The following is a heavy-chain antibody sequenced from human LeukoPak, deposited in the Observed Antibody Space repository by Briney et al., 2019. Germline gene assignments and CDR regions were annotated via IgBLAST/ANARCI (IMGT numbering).Heavy chain of an antibody. V-gene: IGHV1-46*01. CDR2: INPSGGST. CDR1: GYTFTSYY. D-gene: IGHD6-6*01. CDR3: AQDSSSLGSFDY. Sequence: ASVKVSCKASGYTFTSYYMHWVRQAPGQGLEWMGIINPSGGSTSHAQKFQGRVTMTRDMSTSTVYMELSSLRSEDTAVYYCAQDSSSLGSFDYWGQGTLVTVSS. J-gene: IGHJ4*02.